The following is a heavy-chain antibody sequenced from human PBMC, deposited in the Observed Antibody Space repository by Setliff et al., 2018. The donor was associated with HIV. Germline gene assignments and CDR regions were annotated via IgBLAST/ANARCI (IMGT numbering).Heavy chain of an antibody. V-gene: IGHV4-59*08. Sequence: SETLSLTCSVSGVSISNYYWSWIRQPPGKGLEWIGYIYYSGSTNYNPSLKSRVTISVDTSKNQFSLNLSSVTAADTAVYYCARRGGYSSPLRIWGQGTKVTVSS. CDR3: ARRGGYSSPLRI. CDR2: IYYSGST. D-gene: IGHD6-13*01. CDR1: GVSISNYY. J-gene: IGHJ3*02.